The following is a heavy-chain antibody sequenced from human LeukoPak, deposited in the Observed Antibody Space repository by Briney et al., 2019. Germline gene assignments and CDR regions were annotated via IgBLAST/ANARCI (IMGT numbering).Heavy chain of an antibody. Sequence: PSETLSLTCTVSGGSISSGGYYWSWIRQHPGKGLEWIGEINHSGSTNYNPSLKSRVTISVDTSKNQFSLKLSSVTAADTAGYYCARDRRYYDFWSGPPGWFDPWGQGTLVTVSS. D-gene: IGHD3-3*01. V-gene: IGHV4-31*03. CDR3: ARDRRYYDFWSGPPGWFDP. J-gene: IGHJ5*02. CDR2: INHSGST. CDR1: GGSISSGGYY.